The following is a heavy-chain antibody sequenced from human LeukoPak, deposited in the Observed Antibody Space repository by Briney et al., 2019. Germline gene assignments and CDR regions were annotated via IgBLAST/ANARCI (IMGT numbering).Heavy chain of an antibody. D-gene: IGHD4-11*01. CDR1: GGSISSYY. CDR3: ARVSYSNRHFDY. J-gene: IGHJ4*02. V-gene: IGHV4-59*01. CDR2: IHYSGST. Sequence: SQTLSHTCTVSGGSISSYYWSWIRQPPGKGLEWIGYIHYSGSTNYNPSLKSRVTISVDTSKNQFSLKLSSVTAADTAVYYCARVSYSNRHFDYWGQGTLVTVSS.